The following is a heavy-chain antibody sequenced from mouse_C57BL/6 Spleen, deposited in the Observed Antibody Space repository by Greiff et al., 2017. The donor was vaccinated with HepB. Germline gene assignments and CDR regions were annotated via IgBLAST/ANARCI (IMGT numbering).Heavy chain of an antibody. V-gene: IGHV1-50*01. D-gene: IGHD1-1*01. CDR3: ARSDYGSSPYAMDY. Sequence: QVQLKQPGAELVKPGASVKLSCKASGYTFTSYWMQWVKQRPGQGLEWIGEIDPSDSYTNYNQKFKGKATLTVDTSSSTAYMQLSSLTSEDSAVYYCARSDYGSSPYAMDYWGQGTSVTVSS. CDR1: GYTFTSYW. CDR2: IDPSDSYT. J-gene: IGHJ4*01.